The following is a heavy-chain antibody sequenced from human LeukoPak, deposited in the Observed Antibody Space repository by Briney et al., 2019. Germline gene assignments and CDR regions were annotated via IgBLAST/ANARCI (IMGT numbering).Heavy chain of an antibody. J-gene: IGHJ4*02. Sequence: PSETLCLTCTVSGGSISSYYWSWIRQPAGKGLEWIGRIYTSGSTNYNPSLKSRVTMSVDTSKNQFSLKLSSVTAADTAVYYCVVATIPSTLDYWGQGTLVTVSS. CDR3: VVATIPSTLDY. CDR2: IYTSGST. V-gene: IGHV4-4*07. D-gene: IGHD5-12*01. CDR1: GGSISSYY.